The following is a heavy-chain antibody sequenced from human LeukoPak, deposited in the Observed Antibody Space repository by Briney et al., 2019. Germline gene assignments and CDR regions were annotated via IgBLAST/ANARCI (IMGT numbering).Heavy chain of an antibody. V-gene: IGHV3-23*01. CDR3: AKDKHLRFVVTMGASDS. D-gene: IGHD3-16*02. J-gene: IGHJ3*02. Sequence: GGSLRLSCAASGFTFSSYAMSWVRQAPGKGLEWVSAISGSGGSTYYADSVKGRFTISRDNSKNTLYLQMNSLRAEDTAMYYCAKDKHLRFVVTMGASDSWGQGTMVSVSS. CDR1: GFTFSSYA. CDR2: ISGSGGST.